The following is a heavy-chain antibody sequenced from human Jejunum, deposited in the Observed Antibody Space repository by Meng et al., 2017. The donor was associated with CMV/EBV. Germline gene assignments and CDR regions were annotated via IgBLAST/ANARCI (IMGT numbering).Heavy chain of an antibody. D-gene: IGHD2-15*01. CDR1: GFSLTTSAVG. CDR3: AHSYCSRGTCYSFYY. CDR2: IYGDDDK. V-gene: IGHV2-5*02. Sequence: SGFSLTTSAVGVGWVRQAPGKALEWLALIYGDDDKRYSPSLQTRLTITKDTSKNQVVLTMINVGPVDTATYYCAHSYCSRGTCYSFYYWGPGTLVTVSS. J-gene: IGHJ4*02.